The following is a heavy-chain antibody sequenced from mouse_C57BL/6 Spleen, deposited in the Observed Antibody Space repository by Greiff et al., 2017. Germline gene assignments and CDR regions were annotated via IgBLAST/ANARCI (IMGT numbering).Heavy chain of an antibody. Sequence: EVQVVESGGGLVQSGRSLRLSCATSGFTFSDFYMEWVRQAPGKGLEWIAASRNKANDYTTEYSASVKGRFIVSRDTSQSILYLQMNALRAEDTAIYYCARDRSSYGYFDVWGTGTTVTVSS. V-gene: IGHV7-1*01. CDR1: GFTFSDFY. D-gene: IGHD1-1*01. CDR3: ARDRSSYGYFDV. J-gene: IGHJ1*03. CDR2: SRNKANDYTT.